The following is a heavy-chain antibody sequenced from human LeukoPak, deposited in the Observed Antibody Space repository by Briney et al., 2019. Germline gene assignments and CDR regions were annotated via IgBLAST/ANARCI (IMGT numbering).Heavy chain of an antibody. CDR3: ARDLTYYYDSSGYYGGDY. Sequence: GGSLRLSCAASGFTFFTYALHWVRQAPGKGLGWVAVISYDGRSKYYADSVKGRFTISRDISENTLYLQMNSLRAEDTAVYYCARDLTYYYDSSGYYGGDYWGQGTLVTVSS. J-gene: IGHJ4*02. CDR2: ISYDGRSK. D-gene: IGHD3-22*01. CDR1: GFTFFTYA. V-gene: IGHV3-30*04.